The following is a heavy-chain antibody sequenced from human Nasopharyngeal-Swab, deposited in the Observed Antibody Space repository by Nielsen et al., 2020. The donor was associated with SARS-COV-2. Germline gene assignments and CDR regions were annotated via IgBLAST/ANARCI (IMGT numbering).Heavy chain of an antibody. J-gene: IGHJ5*02. Sequence: SETLSLTCTVSGYSISSGYYWSWIRQPPGKGLEWIGEINHSGSTNYNPSLKSRVTISVDTSKNQFSLKLSSVTAADTAVYYCARSLRITIFGVVIISRWFDPWGQGTLVTVSS. CDR1: GYSISSGYY. CDR3: ARSLRITIFGVVIISRWFDP. V-gene: IGHV4-38-2*02. D-gene: IGHD3-3*01. CDR2: INHSGST.